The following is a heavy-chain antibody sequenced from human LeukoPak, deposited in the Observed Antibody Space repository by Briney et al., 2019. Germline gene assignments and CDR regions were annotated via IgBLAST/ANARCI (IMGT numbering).Heavy chain of an antibody. Sequence: SETLSLTCTASGYSISSGYYWGWIRQPPGKGLEWIANIYHSGSTYYNPSLQSRVTMSVDTSKNQFSLKLSSVTAADTAVYYCARDTHFYHSNDYHYWGQGTLVTVSS. CDR2: IYHSGST. V-gene: IGHV4-38-2*02. D-gene: IGHD3-22*01. J-gene: IGHJ4*02. CDR3: ARDTHFYHSNDYHY. CDR1: GYSISSGYY.